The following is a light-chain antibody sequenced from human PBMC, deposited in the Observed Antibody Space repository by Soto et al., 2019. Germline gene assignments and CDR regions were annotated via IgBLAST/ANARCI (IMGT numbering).Light chain of an antibody. CDR1: SSDVGGYNY. J-gene: IGLJ2*01. CDR3: SSDAGSNNLV. Sequence: QSALTQPPSASGSPGQSVTISCTGTSSDVGGYNYVSWYQQHPGKAPKLMIYEVSKRPSGVPDRFSGSKSGNTASLTVSGLQAEDDYDYYCSSDAGSNNLVFGGGTKLTVL. CDR2: EVS. V-gene: IGLV2-8*01.